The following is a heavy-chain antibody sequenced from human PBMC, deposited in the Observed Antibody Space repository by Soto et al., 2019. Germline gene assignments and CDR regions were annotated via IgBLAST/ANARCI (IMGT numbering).Heavy chain of an antibody. Sequence: SETLSLTCTVFGGSISSYYWSWIRQPPGKGLEWIGYIYYSGSTNYNPSLKSRVTISVDTSKNQFSLKLSSVTAADTAVYYCARLGSGWPLHVWGQGTTVTVSS. D-gene: IGHD6-19*01. CDR2: IYYSGST. J-gene: IGHJ6*02. V-gene: IGHV4-59*08. CDR3: ARLGSGWPLHV. CDR1: GGSISSYY.